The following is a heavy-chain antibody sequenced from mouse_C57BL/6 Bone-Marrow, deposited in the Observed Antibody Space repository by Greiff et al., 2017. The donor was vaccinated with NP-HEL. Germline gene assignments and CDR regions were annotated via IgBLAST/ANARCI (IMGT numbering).Heavy chain of an antibody. V-gene: IGHV1-18*01. Sequence: VQLQQSGPELVKPGASVKIPCKASGYTFTDYNMDWVKQSHGKSLEWIGDINPNNGGTIYNQKFKGKATFTVDKSSSTAYMELRSLTSEDTAVYYCARWTAQAFDYWGQGTTLTVSS. CDR1: GYTFTDYN. CDR2: INPNNGGT. CDR3: ARWTAQAFDY. D-gene: IGHD3-2*02. J-gene: IGHJ2*01.